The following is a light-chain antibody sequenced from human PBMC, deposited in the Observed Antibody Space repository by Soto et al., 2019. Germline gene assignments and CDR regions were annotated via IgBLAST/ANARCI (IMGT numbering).Light chain of an antibody. CDR3: QQYGSSLRT. CDR1: QSVGGNY. Sequence: EIVLTQSPGTLSLSPGERATLSCRASQSVGGNYLAWYQQKPGQAPRLLVYAASTRATGIPDRFSGSGSGTDFSHTISRLEPEDFAVYYCQQYGSSLRTFGQGTKLEIK. CDR2: AAS. J-gene: IGKJ2*01. V-gene: IGKV3-20*01.